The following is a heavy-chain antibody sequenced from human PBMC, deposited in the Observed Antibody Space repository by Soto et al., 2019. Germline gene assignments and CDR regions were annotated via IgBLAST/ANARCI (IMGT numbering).Heavy chain of an antibody. J-gene: IGHJ4*02. CDR1: GGSFSGYY. CDR3: ARAGRGPRYFDY. D-gene: IGHD1-26*01. V-gene: IGHV4-34*01. CDR2: INHSGST. Sequence: SETLSLTCAVYGGSFSGYYWSWIRQPPGKGLEWIGEINHSGSTNYNPSLKSRVTISVDTSKNQFSLKLSSVTAADTAVYYCARAGRGPRYFDYWGQGTLVTVSS.